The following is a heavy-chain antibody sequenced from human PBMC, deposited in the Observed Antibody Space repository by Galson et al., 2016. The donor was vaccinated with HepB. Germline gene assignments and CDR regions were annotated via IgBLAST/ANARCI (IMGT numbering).Heavy chain of an antibody. V-gene: IGHV1-46*01. CDR3: ARDGHKWDFDY. J-gene: IGHJ4*02. D-gene: IGHD1-26*01. CDR1: GYAFTTFY. Sequence: SVKASCKASGYAFTTFYVHWVRQAPGQGLEWTGRIMPNDGTTIYAQNFQGRVTVTGDTSTSTVYMELNSLISEDTAVYYCARDGHKWDFDYWGQGSLVTVSS. CDR2: IMPNDGTT.